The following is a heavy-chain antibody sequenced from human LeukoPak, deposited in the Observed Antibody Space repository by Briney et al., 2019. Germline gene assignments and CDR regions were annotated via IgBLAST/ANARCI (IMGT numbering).Heavy chain of an antibody. D-gene: IGHD6-19*01. CDR2: TYYRSKWYN. V-gene: IGHV6-1*01. Sequence: SQTLSLTCAISGDSVPSNSAAWNWIRQSPSRGLEWLGRTYYRSKWYNDYAVSVKSRITINPDTSKNQFSLQLNSVTPEDTAVYYCARESYSSGWYVGAFDIWGQGTMVTVSS. J-gene: IGHJ3*02. CDR3: ARESYSSGWYVGAFDI. CDR1: GDSVPSNSAA.